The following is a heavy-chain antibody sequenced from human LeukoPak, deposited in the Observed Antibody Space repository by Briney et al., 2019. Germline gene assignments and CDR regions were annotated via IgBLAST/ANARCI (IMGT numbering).Heavy chain of an antibody. V-gene: IGHV3-23*05. Sequence: GGSLTLSCAASGFTFNSYAMTWVRQAPGKGLEWVSTIYGSGRGTYYADSVKGRFTISRDDSKNTVYLQMNSLRADDTAVYYCARRGVTGTEYYFDYWGQGSLVTVSS. CDR2: IYGSGRGT. CDR3: ARRGVTGTEYYFDY. D-gene: IGHD6-19*01. J-gene: IGHJ4*02. CDR1: GFTFNSYA.